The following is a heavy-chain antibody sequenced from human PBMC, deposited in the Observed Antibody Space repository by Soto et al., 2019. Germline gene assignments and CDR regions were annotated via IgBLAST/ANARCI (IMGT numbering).Heavy chain of an antibody. CDR3: ANQRGGYDRDFDY. J-gene: IGHJ4*02. V-gene: IGHV3-66*01. D-gene: IGHD5-12*01. CDR2: IYSDGST. Sequence: EVQLVESGGGLVQPGGSLRLSCAASGFTVTSNYMSWVRQAPGKGLEWVSVIYSDGSTYYADSVKGRFTISRDNSKKTLYLQINSLRAEDTAVYYCANQRGGYDRDFDYWGQGTLVTVSS. CDR1: GFTVTSNY.